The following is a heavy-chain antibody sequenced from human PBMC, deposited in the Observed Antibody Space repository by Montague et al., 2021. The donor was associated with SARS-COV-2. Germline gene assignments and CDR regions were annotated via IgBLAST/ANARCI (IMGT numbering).Heavy chain of an antibody. CDR2: IYYSGST. V-gene: IGHV4-59*01. CDR1: GGSISSYY. D-gene: IGHD4-23*01. CDR3: ARWGLYCGNPGDGAFDI. J-gene: IGHJ3*02. Sequence: SETLSLTCTVSGGSISSYYWSWIRQPPGKGLEWIGYIYYSGSTNYNPSLKSRVTVSVDTSKNQFSLKLSSVTAADTAVYYCARWGLYCGNPGDGAFDIWGQGTMVTVSS.